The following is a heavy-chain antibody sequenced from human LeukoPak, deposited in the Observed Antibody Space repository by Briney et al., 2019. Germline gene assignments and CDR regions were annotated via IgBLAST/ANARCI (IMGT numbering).Heavy chain of an antibody. Sequence: SGPTLMKPTATLTLTFTFSGFSLNTNGVGVGWIRQPPGKALEWLALISRDDDKRYSPSLKSRLTIAKDTSKNQVALTLANLDPVDTATYYCAHTGSAHGDDWFDPWGQGTLVTVSS. D-gene: IGHD7-27*01. CDR1: GFSLNTNGVG. CDR3: AHTGSAHGDDWFDP. J-gene: IGHJ5*02. CDR2: ISRDDDK. V-gene: IGHV2-5*02.